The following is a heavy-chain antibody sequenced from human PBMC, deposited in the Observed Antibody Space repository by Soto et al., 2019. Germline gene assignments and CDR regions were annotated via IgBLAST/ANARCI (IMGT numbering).Heavy chain of an antibody. CDR1: GGTFNSNA. CDR2: IIPILRTR. D-gene: IGHD6-25*01. Sequence: QVQLVQSGAEVKTLGSSLKVSCKASGGTFNSNALSWVRQAPGQGLEWMGAIIPILRTRKYAQKFQDRVTFSADESTDTAYMELTSLRSEDTAVYYCARGSIGFLKGGWFDPWGQGTLVTVSS. V-gene: IGHV1-69*01. CDR3: ARGSIGFLKGGWFDP. J-gene: IGHJ5*02.